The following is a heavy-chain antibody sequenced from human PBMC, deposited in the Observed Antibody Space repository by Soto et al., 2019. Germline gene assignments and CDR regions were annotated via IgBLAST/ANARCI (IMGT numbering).Heavy chain of an antibody. J-gene: IGHJ4*02. CDR1: GFTFSSYA. V-gene: IGHV3-23*01. CDR2: ISGSGGST. Sequence: PGGSLRLSCAASGFTFSSYAMSWVRQAPGKGLEWVSAISGSGGSTYYADSVKGRFTISRDNSKNTLYLQMNSLRAEDTAVYYCAKSPITMIVELPYYFDYWGQGTLVTGSS. D-gene: IGHD3-22*01. CDR3: AKSPITMIVELPYYFDY.